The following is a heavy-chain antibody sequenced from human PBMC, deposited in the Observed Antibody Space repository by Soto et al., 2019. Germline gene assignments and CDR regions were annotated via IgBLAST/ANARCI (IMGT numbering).Heavy chain of an antibody. J-gene: IGHJ4*02. CDR2: VGGSGGST. Sequence: EVLLLESGGGLVQPGGSLRLSCAASGFTFGRYAMSWVRQAPGKGLEWVSRISAVGGSGGSTYYADSVKGRFTISRDSSKNTLYLQMNSLKTEDTAVYYCTTGGLTTVTTLAYWGQGTLVTVSS. D-gene: IGHD4-17*01. CDR3: TTGGLTTVTTLAY. V-gene: IGHV3-23*01. CDR1: GFTFGRYA.